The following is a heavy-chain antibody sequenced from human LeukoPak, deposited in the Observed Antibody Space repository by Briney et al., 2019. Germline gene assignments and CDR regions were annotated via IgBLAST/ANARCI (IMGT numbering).Heavy chain of an antibody. Sequence: GGSLRLSCAASGFTFTDYYMSWIRQAPGKRLEWVSYISSSSRDTNYADSVKGRFTISRDNAKNSLYLQMDSLRAEDTAVYYCARDRAEHGGTSERLFESWGQGTLVTVSS. J-gene: IGHJ4*02. CDR1: GFTFTDYY. V-gene: IGHV3-11*06. CDR3: ARDRAEHGGTSERLFES. D-gene: IGHD4-23*01. CDR2: ISSSSRDT.